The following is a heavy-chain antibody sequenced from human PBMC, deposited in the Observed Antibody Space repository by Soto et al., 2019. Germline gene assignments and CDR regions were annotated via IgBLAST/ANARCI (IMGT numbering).Heavy chain of an antibody. CDR3: ARDYCSSTSCPPLD. CDR1: GFTFSSYS. Sequence: GGSLRLSCAASGFTFSSYSMNWVRQAPGKGLEWVSSISSSSSYIYYADSVKGRFTISRDNAKNSLYLQMNSLRAEDTAVYYCARDYCSSTSCPPLDWGQGTLVTVSS. J-gene: IGHJ4*02. D-gene: IGHD2-2*01. V-gene: IGHV3-21*01. CDR2: ISSSSSYI.